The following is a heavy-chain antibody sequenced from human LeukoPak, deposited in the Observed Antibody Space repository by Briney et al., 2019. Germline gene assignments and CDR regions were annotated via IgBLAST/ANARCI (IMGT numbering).Heavy chain of an antibody. CDR3: AKVTSGSYYAPPPLYYFDY. Sequence: GGSLRLSCAAARFTFRSYAMSWVRQAPGKGLEWVSAISGTGDSTYFADSVKGRFTISRDNPKNTLYLQMNSLRAEDTAVYYCAKVTSGSYYAPPPLYYFDYWGQGTLVAVSS. CDR1: RFTFRSYA. V-gene: IGHV3-23*01. CDR2: ISGTGDST. D-gene: IGHD3-10*01. J-gene: IGHJ4*02.